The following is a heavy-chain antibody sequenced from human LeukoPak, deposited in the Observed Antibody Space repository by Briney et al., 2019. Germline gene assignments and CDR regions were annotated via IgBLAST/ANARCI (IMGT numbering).Heavy chain of an antibody. CDR1: GGSISSGGYY. Sequence: PSETLSLTCTVSGGSISSGGYYWSWIRQHPGKGLEWIGYIYYSGSTYYNPSLKSRFTISVDTSKNQFSLKLSSVTAADTAVYYCAIQREYYYDSSGYYYEVRAFDIWGQGTMVTVSS. J-gene: IGHJ3*02. V-gene: IGHV4-31*03. CDR3: AIQREYYYDSSGYYYEVRAFDI. D-gene: IGHD3-22*01. CDR2: IYYSGST.